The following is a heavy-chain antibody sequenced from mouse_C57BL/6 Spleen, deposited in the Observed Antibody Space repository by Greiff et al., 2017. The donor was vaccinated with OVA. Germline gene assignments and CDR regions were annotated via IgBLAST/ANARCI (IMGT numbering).Heavy chain of an antibody. J-gene: IGHJ4*01. Sequence: VQLKQSGPELVKPGASVKISCKASGYSFTDYNMNWVKQSNGKSLEWIGVINPNYGTTSYNQKFKGKATLTVDQSSSTAYMQLNSLTSEDSAVYYCARNYGSSFLYAMDYWGQGTSVTVSS. CDR3: ARNYGSSFLYAMDY. D-gene: IGHD1-1*01. V-gene: IGHV1-39*01. CDR2: INPNYGTT. CDR1: GYSFTDYN.